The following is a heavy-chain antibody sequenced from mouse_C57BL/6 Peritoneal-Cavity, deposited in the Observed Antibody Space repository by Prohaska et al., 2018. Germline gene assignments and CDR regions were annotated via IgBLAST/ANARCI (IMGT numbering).Heavy chain of an antibody. Sequence: QVQLQQSGPELVKPGASVKISCKASGYTFPDYYINWVKQRPGQGLEWIGWIFLGSGRTYYNEKFKGKATLTVDKSSSTVYMLLSSLTSEDSAVYFCAKGTIDYWGQGTTLTVSS. J-gene: IGHJ2*01. D-gene: IGHD2-14*01. CDR2: IFLGSGRT. CDR3: AKGTIDY. V-gene: IGHV1-75*01. CDR1: GYTFPDYY.